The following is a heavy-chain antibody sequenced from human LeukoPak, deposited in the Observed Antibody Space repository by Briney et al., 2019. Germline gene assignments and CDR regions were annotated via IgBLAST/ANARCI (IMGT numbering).Heavy chain of an antibody. CDR2: ISYDGSNK. Sequence: GRSLRLSCAASGFTFSSYAMHWVRQAPGKGLEWVAVISYDGSNKYYADSVKGRFTISRDNSKNTLYLQMNSLRAEDTAVYYCARELESSGWCSTYYYYYGMDVWGQGTTVTVSS. J-gene: IGHJ6*02. CDR1: GFTFSSYA. CDR3: ARELESSGWCSTYYYYYGMDV. V-gene: IGHV3-30-3*01. D-gene: IGHD6-19*01.